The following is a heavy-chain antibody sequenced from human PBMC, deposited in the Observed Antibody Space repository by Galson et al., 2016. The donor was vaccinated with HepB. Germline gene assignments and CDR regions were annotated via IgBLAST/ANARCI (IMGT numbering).Heavy chain of an antibody. Sequence: PALVKPTQTLTLTCAFSGFSLNTDGEGVGWVRQPPGKALEFLALIYWNDDKRYSPSLSSRLSITRGTSHRQVVLKMTNVDPVDTATYYCSHGRKSGGPYHDYWGQGALVTVAS. CDR2: IYWNDDK. CDR3: SHGRKSGGPYHDY. V-gene: IGHV2-5*01. J-gene: IGHJ4*02. D-gene: IGHD3-3*01. CDR1: GFSLNTDGEG.